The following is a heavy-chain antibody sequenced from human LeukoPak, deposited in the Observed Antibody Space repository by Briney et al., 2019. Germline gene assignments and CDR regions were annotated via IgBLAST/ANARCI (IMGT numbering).Heavy chain of an antibody. D-gene: IGHD5-18*01. CDR1: GYTFTSYY. V-gene: IGHV1-46*01. CDR2: INPSGGST. Sequence: GASVKVSCKASGYTFTSYYMHWVRQAPGQGLEWMGIINPSGGSTSYAQKFQGRVTMTRDMSTSTVYMELSSLRSEDTAVYYCARDRGDTAKTLYYYYYMDVWGKGTTVTVSS. CDR3: ARDRGDTAKTLYYYYYMDV. J-gene: IGHJ6*03.